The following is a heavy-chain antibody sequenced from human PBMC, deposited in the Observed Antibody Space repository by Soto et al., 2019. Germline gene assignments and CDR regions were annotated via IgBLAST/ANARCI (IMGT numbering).Heavy chain of an antibody. V-gene: IGHV3-30*18. J-gene: IGHJ4*02. D-gene: IGHD1-26*01. CDR2: ISYDGSNK. Sequence: QVQLVESGGGVVQPGRSLRLSCAASGFTFSSYGMHWVRQAPGKGLEWVAVISYDGSNKYYADSVKGRFTISRDNSKNTLYLQMNSLRAEDTAVYYCAKGEWELGYWGQGTLVTVSS. CDR3: AKGEWELGY. CDR1: GFTFSSYG.